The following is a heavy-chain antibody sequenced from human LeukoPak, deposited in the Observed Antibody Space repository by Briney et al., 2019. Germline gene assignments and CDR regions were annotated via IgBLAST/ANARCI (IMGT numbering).Heavy chain of an antibody. J-gene: IGHJ4*02. V-gene: IGHV3-21*01. CDR2: ISSSSSYI. CDR1: EFSVGSNY. Sequence: GGSLRLSCAASEFSVGSNYMTWVRQAPGKGLEWVSSISSSSSYIYYADSVKGRFTISRDNAKNSLYLQMNSLRAEDTAVYYCARAYGSGSSFDYWGQGTLVTVSS. CDR3: ARAYGSGSSFDY. D-gene: IGHD3-10*01.